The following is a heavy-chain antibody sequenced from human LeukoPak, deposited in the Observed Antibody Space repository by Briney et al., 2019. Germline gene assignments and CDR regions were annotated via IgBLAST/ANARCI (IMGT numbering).Heavy chain of an antibody. V-gene: IGHV1-18*01. D-gene: IGHD3/OR15-3a*01. Sequence: GASVKVSCKASGYTFTTYAIHWVRQAPGQRLEWMGWISAYNGNTNYAQKLQGRVTMTTDTSTSTAYMELRSLRSDDTAVYYCARWTGDDAFDIWGQGTMVTVSS. J-gene: IGHJ3*02. CDR3: ARWTGDDAFDI. CDR1: GYTFTTYA. CDR2: ISAYNGNT.